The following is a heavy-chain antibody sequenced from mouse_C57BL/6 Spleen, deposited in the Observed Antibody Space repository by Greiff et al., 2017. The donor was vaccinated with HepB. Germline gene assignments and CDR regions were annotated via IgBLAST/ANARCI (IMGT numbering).Heavy chain of an antibody. CDR1: GYTFTSYW. Sequence: QVQLQQSGTELVKPGASVKLSCKASGYTFTSYWMHWVKQRPGQGLEWIGNINPSNGGTNYNEKFKSKATLTVDKSSSTAYMQLSSLTSEDSAVYYCAREGYAGKNAMDYWGQGTSVTVSS. CDR3: AREGYAGKNAMDY. D-gene: IGHD2-2*01. CDR2: INPSNGGT. J-gene: IGHJ4*01. V-gene: IGHV1-53*01.